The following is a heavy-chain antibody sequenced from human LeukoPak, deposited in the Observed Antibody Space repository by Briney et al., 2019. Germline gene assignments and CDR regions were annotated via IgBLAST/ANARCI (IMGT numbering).Heavy chain of an antibody. V-gene: IGHV6-1*01. CDR2: TYYRSKWFN. CDR1: GDSVSSNSAT. J-gene: IGHJ3*02. Sequence: SQTLSLTCAISGDSVSSNSATWNWIRQSPSRGLEWLGRTYYRSKWFNDYAVSVESRISVTPDTSKNQFSLQLNSVTPDDTAVYYCASRNPASLTLDIWGQGTMVTVSS. CDR3: ASRNPASLTLDI. D-gene: IGHD3-3*02.